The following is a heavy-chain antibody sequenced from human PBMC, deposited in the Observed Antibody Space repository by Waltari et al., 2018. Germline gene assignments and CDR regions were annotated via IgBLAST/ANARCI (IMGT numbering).Heavy chain of an antibody. CDR1: GYTFTGYY. CDR3: ARGNWGSGSHLAGWFDP. J-gene: IGHJ5*02. Sequence: QVQLVQSGAEVKKPGASVKVSCKASGYTFTGYYMHWVRQAPGQGLEWMGRINPNSGGTNYAQKFQGRVTMTRDTSISTAYMELSRLRSDDTAVYYCARGNWGSGSHLAGWFDPWGQGTLVTVSS. D-gene: IGHD1-26*01. V-gene: IGHV1-2*06. CDR2: INPNSGGT.